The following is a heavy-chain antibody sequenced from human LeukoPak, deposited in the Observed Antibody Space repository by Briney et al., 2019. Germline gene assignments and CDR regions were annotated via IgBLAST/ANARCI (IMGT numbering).Heavy chain of an antibody. D-gene: IGHD6-19*01. J-gene: IGHJ3*02. CDR3: ARDRLSSSDRGGGYAFDI. Sequence: ASVKVSCKASGYTFTSYGISWVRQAPGQGLEWMGWISAYNGNTNYAQKLQGRVTMTTDTSTSTAYMELRSLRSDDTAVYYCARDRLSSSDRGGGYAFDIWGQGTMVAVSS. V-gene: IGHV1-18*01. CDR2: ISAYNGNT. CDR1: GYTFTSYG.